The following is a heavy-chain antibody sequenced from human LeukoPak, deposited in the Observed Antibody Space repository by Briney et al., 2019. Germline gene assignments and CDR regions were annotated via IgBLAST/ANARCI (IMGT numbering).Heavy chain of an antibody. CDR2: INHSGST. CDR1: GGSFSGYY. J-gene: IGHJ4*02. V-gene: IGHV4-34*01. Sequence: SETLSLTCAVYGGSFSGYYWSWIRQPPGKGLEWIGEINHSGSTNYNPSLKSRVTISVDTSKNQFSLKLSSVTAADTAVYYCAIFGGIAVARGSDDYWGQGTLVTVSS. CDR3: AIFGGIAVARGSDDY. D-gene: IGHD6-19*01.